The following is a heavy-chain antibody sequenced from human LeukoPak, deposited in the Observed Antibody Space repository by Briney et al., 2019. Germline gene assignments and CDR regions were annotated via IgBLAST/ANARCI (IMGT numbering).Heavy chain of an antibody. CDR1: GYTFTSYG. D-gene: IGHD1-26*01. V-gene: IGHV1-18*01. CDR2: ISAYNGNK. Sequence: ASVKVSCKASGYTFTSYGISWVRQALGQGLEWMGWISAYNGNKNHAQKLQGSVTMTTDTSTSTAYMELRSLRSDDTAVYYCARTIVGAIKNWFDPWGQGTLVAVSS. J-gene: IGHJ5*02. CDR3: ARTIVGAIKNWFDP.